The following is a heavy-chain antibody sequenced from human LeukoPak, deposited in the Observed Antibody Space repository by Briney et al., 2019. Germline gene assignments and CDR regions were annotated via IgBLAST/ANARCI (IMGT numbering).Heavy chain of an antibody. CDR3: ARPYYYDSSGYSH. V-gene: IGHV4-34*01. CDR2: INHSGST. Sequence: SETLSLTCAVYGGSFSGYYWSWIRRPPGKGLEWIGEINHSGSTNYNPSLKSRVTISVDTSKNQFSLKLSSVTAADTAVYYCARPYYYDSSGYSHWGQGTLVTVSS. J-gene: IGHJ4*02. CDR1: GGSFSGYY. D-gene: IGHD3-22*01.